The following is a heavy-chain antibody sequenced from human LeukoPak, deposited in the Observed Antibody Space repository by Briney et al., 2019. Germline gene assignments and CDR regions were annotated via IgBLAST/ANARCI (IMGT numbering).Heavy chain of an antibody. Sequence: GGSLRLSCAASGFTFSSYEMNWVRQAPGKGLEWVSYISSSGRTIKYADFVKGRFTISRDNANNSLYLQMNSLRAEDTAVYYCARDGAGGAVDYWGQGTLVTVSS. CDR1: GFTFSSYE. CDR2: ISSSGRTI. CDR3: ARDGAGGAVDY. J-gene: IGHJ4*02. D-gene: IGHD3-10*01. V-gene: IGHV3-48*03.